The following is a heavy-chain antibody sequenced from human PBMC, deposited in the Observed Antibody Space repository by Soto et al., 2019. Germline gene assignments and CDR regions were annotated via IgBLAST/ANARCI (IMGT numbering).Heavy chain of an antibody. V-gene: IGHV1-18*01. CDR1: GYTFTSYG. D-gene: IGHD3-9*01. CDR2: ISTYNGNT. J-gene: IGHJ4*02. CDR3: ASDYDILIRRDY. Sequence: QVQLVQSGAEVKKPGASVKVSCKASGYTFTSYGISWVRQAPGQGIEWMGWISTYNGNTNYAKKLQGRVTMTTDTFTSTAYMELGSLRSDDTAVYYCASDYDILIRRDYWGQRTLVTVSS.